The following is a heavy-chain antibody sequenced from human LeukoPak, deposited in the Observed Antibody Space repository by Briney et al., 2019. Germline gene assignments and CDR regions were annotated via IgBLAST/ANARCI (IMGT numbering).Heavy chain of an antibody. CDR3: ARGVSSSYPPNYFDY. Sequence: PGRSLRLSCAASGFTFSSYAMHWVRQAPGKGLEWVAVISYDGSNKYYADSVKDRFTISRDNSKNTLYLQMNSLRAEDTAVYYCARGVSSSYPPNYFDYWGQGTLVTVSS. V-gene: IGHV3-30*01. CDR2: ISYDGSNK. D-gene: IGHD6-6*01. J-gene: IGHJ4*02. CDR1: GFTFSSYA.